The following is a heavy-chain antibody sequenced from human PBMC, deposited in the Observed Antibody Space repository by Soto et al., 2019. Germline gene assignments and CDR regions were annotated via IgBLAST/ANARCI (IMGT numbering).Heavy chain of an antibody. J-gene: IGHJ3*02. CDR3: AKAWGRLQLVPDAFDI. CDR1: GFTFSSYS. Sequence: EVQLVESGGGLVKPGGSLRLSCAASGFTFSSYSMNWVRQAPGKGLEWVSSISSSGGGTNYANSVKGRFTISRDNSKNTLYLQMNSLRAEDTAVYYCAKAWGRLQLVPDAFDIWGQGTMVTVSS. CDR2: ISSSGGGT. D-gene: IGHD6-13*01. V-gene: IGHV3-21*04.